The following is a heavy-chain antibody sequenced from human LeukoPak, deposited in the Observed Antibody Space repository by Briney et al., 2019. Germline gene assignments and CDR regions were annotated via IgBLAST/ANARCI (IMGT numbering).Heavy chain of an antibody. Sequence: ASVKVSCKASGYTFTSYDINRVRQATGQGLEWMGWMNPNSGNTGYAQKFQGRVTMTRNTSISTAYMELSSLRSEDTAVYYCARGVSIAAALTLGYWGQGTLVTVSS. D-gene: IGHD6-13*01. CDR2: MNPNSGNT. CDR1: GYTFTSYD. V-gene: IGHV1-8*01. J-gene: IGHJ4*02. CDR3: ARGVSIAAALTLGY.